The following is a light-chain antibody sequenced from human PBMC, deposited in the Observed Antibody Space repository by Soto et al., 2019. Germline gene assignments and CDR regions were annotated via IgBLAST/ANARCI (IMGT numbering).Light chain of an antibody. CDR1: QSVSSRY. V-gene: IGKV3-20*01. Sequence: EIVLTQSPGTLSLSPGERATLSCRASQSVSSRYLAWYQQKPGQAPRLLMYGASSRATGIPDRFSGSGSGTDFTLTIRRLEPEDFAVYYCQQYGSSPPYTFGQGPKLEIK. CDR2: GAS. J-gene: IGKJ2*01. CDR3: QQYGSSPPYT.